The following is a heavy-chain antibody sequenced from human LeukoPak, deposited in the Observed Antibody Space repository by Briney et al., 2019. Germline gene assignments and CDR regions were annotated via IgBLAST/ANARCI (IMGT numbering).Heavy chain of an antibody. CDR2: IYYSGST. J-gene: IGHJ5*02. CDR1: GVSVSSGSYY. Sequence: SETLSLTCTVSGVSVSSGSYYWSWIRQPPGKGLEWIGYIYYSGSTNYNPSLKSRVTISVDTSKNQFSLKLSSVTAADTAVYYCARDRCSSTSCYENWFDPWGQGTLVTVSS. V-gene: IGHV4-61*01. D-gene: IGHD2-2*01. CDR3: ARDRCSSTSCYENWFDP.